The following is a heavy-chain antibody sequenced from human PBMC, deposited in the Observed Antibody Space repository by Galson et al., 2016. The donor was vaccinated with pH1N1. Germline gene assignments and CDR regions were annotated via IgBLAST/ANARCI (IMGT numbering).Heavy chain of an antibody. D-gene: IGHD4-17*01. CDR2: IYWNDDK. CDR1: GFSLSTNGVG. J-gene: IGHJ5*02. Sequence: PALVTPPQTLTLTCTFSGFSLSTNGVGVGWIRQPPGKALEWLAVIYWNDDKRYSPSLKSRLTITKDTSKNQVVLTMTSMDPVDAATYYCAHNNYGDYVNWFDPWGQGTLVTVSS. V-gene: IGHV2-5*01. CDR3: AHNNYGDYVNWFDP.